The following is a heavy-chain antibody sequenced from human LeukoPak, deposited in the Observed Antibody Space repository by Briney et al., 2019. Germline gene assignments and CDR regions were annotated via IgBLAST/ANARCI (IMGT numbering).Heavy chain of an antibody. J-gene: IGHJ5*02. V-gene: IGHV1-2*02. D-gene: IGHD3-10*01. CDR2: INPNSGGT. Sequence: GASVKVSCKASGYTFTGYYMHWVRQAPGQGLEWMGWINPNSGGTNYAQKFRGRVTMTRDTSISTAYMELSRLRSDDTAVYYCARGPYGPGSDWFDPWGQGTLVTVSS. CDR3: ARGPYGPGSDWFDP. CDR1: GYTFTGYY.